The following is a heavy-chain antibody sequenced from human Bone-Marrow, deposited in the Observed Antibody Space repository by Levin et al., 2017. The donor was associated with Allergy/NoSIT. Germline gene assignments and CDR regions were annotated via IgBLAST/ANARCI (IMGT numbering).Heavy chain of an antibody. Sequence: QAGGSLRLSCAASGFTFSSYGMHWVRQAPGKGLEWVAIISYDGSNKYYADSVKGRFTISRDNSKNTLSLQMNSLRAEDTAVYYCVRSLPAIVFHYFGYWGQGTLVTVSS. CDR3: VRSLPAIVFHYFGY. CDR1: GFTFSSYG. D-gene: IGHD2-2*02. J-gene: IGHJ4*02. V-gene: IGHV3-30*03. CDR2: ISYDGSNK.